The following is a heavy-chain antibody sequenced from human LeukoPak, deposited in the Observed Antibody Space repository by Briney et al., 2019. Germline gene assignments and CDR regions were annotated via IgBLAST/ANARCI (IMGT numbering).Heavy chain of an antibody. CDR1: GFTFSSYA. J-gene: IGHJ4*02. Sequence: GGSLRLSCAASGFTFSSYAMSWVRQAPGKGLEWVSDINGSGDRTYYADSVKGRFTISRENSKNTLYLQMKSLRAEDTAVYYCARRAGAYPHPYDYWGQGTLVTVSS. V-gene: IGHV3-23*01. D-gene: IGHD3-16*01. CDR3: ARRAGAYPHPYDY. CDR2: INGSGDRT.